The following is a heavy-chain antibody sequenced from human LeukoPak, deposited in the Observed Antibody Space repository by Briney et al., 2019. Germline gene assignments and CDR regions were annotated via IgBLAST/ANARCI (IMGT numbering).Heavy chain of an antibody. J-gene: IGHJ6*04. D-gene: IGHD4-17*01. CDR3: ARDPNGDYEDYYYYYGMDV. CDR2: ISYDGSNK. V-gene: IGHV3-30*04. Sequence: GGSLRLSCAASGFTFSTYAMHWVRQAPGKGLEWVAVISYDGSNKYYADSVKGRFTISRDNSKNTLYLQMNSLRAEDTAVYYCARDPNGDYEDYYYYYGMDVWGKGTTVTVSS. CDR1: GFTFSTYA.